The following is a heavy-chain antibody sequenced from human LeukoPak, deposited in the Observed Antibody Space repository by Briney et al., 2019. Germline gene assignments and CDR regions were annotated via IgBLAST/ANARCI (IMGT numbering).Heavy chain of an antibody. V-gene: IGHV7-4-1*02. CDR3: AGGVVLMVYAMGDWFDP. D-gene: IGHD2-8*01. CDR2: INTNTGNP. Sequence: GASVKVSCKASGYTFTSYAMNWVRQAPGQGLEWMGWINTNTGNPTYAQGFTGRFVFSLDTSVSTAYLQISSLKAEDTAVYYCAGGVVLMVYAMGDWFDPWGQGTLVTVSS. J-gene: IGHJ5*02. CDR1: GYTFTSYA.